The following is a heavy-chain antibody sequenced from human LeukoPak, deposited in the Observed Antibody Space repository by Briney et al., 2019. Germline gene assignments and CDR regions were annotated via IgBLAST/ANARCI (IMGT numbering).Heavy chain of an antibody. CDR1: GFSFSRYW. J-gene: IGHJ3*02. Sequence: GGSLRLSCAASGFSFSRYWMSWVRQAPGKGLEWVANIKQDGSEKYYVDSEKGRFTISRDNAKKSLYLQMNSLRAEDTAEYYCARDPYYYDGDAFDIWGQGTMVTVSS. D-gene: IGHD3-22*01. CDR3: ARDPYYYDGDAFDI. V-gene: IGHV3-7*01. CDR2: IKQDGSEK.